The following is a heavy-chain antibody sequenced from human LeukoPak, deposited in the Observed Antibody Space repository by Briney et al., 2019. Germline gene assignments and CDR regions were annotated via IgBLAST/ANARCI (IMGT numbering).Heavy chain of an antibody. CDR2: IYHSGST. V-gene: IGHV4-30-2*02. Sequence: SETLSLTCTVSGGSISSGGYYWSWIRQPPGKGLEWIGYIYHSGSTYYNPSLKSRVTISVDRSKNQFSLNLSSVTAADTALYYCARGSDTLTYWGQGTLVTVSS. J-gene: IGHJ4*02. CDR3: ARGSDTLTY. CDR1: GGSISSGGYY. D-gene: IGHD3-16*01.